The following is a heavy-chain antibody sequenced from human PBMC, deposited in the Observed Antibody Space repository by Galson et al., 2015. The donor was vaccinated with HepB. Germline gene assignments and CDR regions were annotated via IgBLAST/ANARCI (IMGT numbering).Heavy chain of an antibody. J-gene: IGHJ6*02. Sequence: SLRLSCAASGFTFSNYAMHWVRQAPGKGLEWVAVISYDDSNKYYAYSLKGRFTISRDNSKNTLYLQMNSLRAEDTALYYCARGGSSSSRPGVYYGMDVWGQGTTVTVAS. D-gene: IGHD6-6*01. CDR3: ARGGSSSSRPGVYYGMDV. CDR1: GFTFSNYA. CDR2: ISYDDSNK. V-gene: IGHV3-30-3*01.